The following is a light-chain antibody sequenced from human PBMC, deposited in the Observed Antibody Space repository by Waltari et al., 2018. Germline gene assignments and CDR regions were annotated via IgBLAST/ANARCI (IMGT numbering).Light chain of an antibody. Sequence: QSALTQPASVSGSPGQSITISCIGTGRDIGTYNYVSWYQQYPGKAPKLLIYEVTNRPSGVSHRCSGSKSGNTASLTISGLQAEDEAHYYCSSYRSSNNVVFGGGTKVTAL. CDR1: GRDIGTYNY. CDR2: EVT. J-gene: IGLJ2*01. CDR3: SSYRSSNNVV. V-gene: IGLV2-14*01.